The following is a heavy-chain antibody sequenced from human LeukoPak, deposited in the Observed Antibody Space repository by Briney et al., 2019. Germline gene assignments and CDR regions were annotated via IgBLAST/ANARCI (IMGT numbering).Heavy chain of an antibody. J-gene: IGHJ4*02. D-gene: IGHD4/OR15-4a*01. Sequence: GASVKVSCKVSGYTLTELSMHWVRQAPGRGQEWMGGFDPEGGETIYEKKFQGRVTMTEDTSTDTAYMELSSLRSEDTAVYYCATVCPYADNPYYWGQGTLVTVSS. V-gene: IGHV1-24*01. CDR2: FDPEGGET. CDR1: GYTLTELS. CDR3: ATVCPYADNPYY.